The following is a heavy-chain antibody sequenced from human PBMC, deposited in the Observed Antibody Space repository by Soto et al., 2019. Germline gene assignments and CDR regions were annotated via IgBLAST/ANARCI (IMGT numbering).Heavy chain of an antibody. CDR1: GGSFSGYY. J-gene: IGHJ6*02. D-gene: IGHD1-26*01. CDR3: AGTEWELRFYYGMDV. V-gene: IGHV4-34*01. CDR2: INHSGST. Sequence: SETLSLTCAVYGGSFSGYYWSWIRQPPGKGLEWIGEINHSGSTNYNPSLKSRVTISVDTSKNQFSLKLSSVTAADTAVYYCAGTEWELRFYYGMDVWGQGTTVTVSS.